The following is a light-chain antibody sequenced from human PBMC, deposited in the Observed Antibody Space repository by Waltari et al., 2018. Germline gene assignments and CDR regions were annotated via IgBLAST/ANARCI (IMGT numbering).Light chain of an antibody. Sequence: QSALTQPASVSGSPGQSITISCTGTSSAVGYSNSVPWYQPFPGKFPLVLISEVSIRPSGVSNRFSASKSGNTASLTISGLQPEDEADYYCASHTSRGTWVFGGGTKVTVL. CDR3: ASHTSRGTWV. CDR2: EVS. V-gene: IGLV2-14*01. CDR1: SSAVGYSNS. J-gene: IGLJ3*02.